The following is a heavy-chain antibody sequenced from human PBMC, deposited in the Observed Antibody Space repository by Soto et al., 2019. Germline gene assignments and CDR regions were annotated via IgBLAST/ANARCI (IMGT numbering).Heavy chain of an antibody. CDR1: GFTFSSYA. V-gene: IGHV3-23*01. D-gene: IGHD3-10*01. CDR3: ARVRSYGSGSYYRRYFDY. J-gene: IGHJ4*02. Sequence: GGSLRLSCAASGFTFSSYAMSWVRQAPGKGLEWVSAISGSGGSTYYADSVKGRFTISRDNSKNTLYLQMNSLRAEDTAVYYCARVRSYGSGSYYRRYFDYWGQGTLVTVSS. CDR2: ISGSGGST.